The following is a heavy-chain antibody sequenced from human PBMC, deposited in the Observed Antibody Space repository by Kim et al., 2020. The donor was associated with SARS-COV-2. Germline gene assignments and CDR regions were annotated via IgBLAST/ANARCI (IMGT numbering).Heavy chain of an antibody. J-gene: IGHJ3*02. V-gene: IGHV3-21*01. Sequence: DSVKGRFTISRDNAKNSLYRQMNSLRAEDTAVYYCARDVPIAVAGSAFDIWGQGTMVTVSS. CDR3: ARDVPIAVAGSAFDI. D-gene: IGHD6-19*01.